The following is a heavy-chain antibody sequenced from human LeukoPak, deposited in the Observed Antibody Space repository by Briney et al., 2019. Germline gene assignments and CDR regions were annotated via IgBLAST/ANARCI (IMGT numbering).Heavy chain of an antibody. J-gene: IGHJ4*02. CDR1: GFTFSNAW. Sequence: PGGSLRLSCAASGFTFSNAWMSWVRQAPGKGLEWVGRIKSKTDGGTTDYAAPVKGRFTISRDDSKTTLYLQMNSLKTEDTAVYCCTTGVRLPHPPDWGQGTLVTVSS. V-gene: IGHV3-15*01. CDR3: TTGVRLPHPPD. D-gene: IGHD3-10*01. CDR2: IKSKTDGGTT.